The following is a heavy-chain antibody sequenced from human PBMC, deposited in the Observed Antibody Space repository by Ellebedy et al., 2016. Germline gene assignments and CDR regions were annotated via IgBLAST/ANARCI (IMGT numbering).Heavy chain of an antibody. V-gene: IGHV1-8*01. D-gene: IGHD3-9*01. CDR2: MNPNSGNT. Sequence: ASVKVSCTASGYTFTSYDINWVRQATGQGLEWMGWMNPNSGNTGYAQKFQGRVTMTRNTSISTAYMELSSLRSEDTAVYYCARELRYFDYLRDNWFDPWGQGTLVTVSS. J-gene: IGHJ5*02. CDR3: ARELRYFDYLRDNWFDP. CDR1: GYTFTSYD.